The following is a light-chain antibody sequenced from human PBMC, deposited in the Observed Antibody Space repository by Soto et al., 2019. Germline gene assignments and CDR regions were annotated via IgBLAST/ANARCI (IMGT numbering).Light chain of an antibody. CDR3: QQNNNWPPGRLT. Sequence: DIMMTQSPATLSVSPGERATLSCRANESVSSNLAWYQQKPGQAPRLLIYGASTRATGIPARFSGSGSGTEFTLTISSLQSEDFAVYYCQQNNNWPPGRLTFGGGTKVEIK. CDR2: GAS. J-gene: IGKJ4*01. V-gene: IGKV3-15*01. CDR1: ESVSSN.